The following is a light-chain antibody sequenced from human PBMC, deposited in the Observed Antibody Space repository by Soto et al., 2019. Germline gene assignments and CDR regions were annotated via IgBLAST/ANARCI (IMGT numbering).Light chain of an antibody. CDR2: DTS. CDR3: QQRINWPIT. CDR1: QSISSF. J-gene: IGKJ5*01. Sequence: EIVLTQSPATLSLSPGERATLSCRASQSISSFLAWYQQKPGQAPRLLIYDTSNRATGIPARFSGSGSGTDFTLTISSLDPEDFAVYYCQQRINWPITFGQGTRLEMK. V-gene: IGKV3-11*01.